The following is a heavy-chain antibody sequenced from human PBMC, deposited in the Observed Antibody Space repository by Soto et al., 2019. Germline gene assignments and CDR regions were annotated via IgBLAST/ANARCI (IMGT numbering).Heavy chain of an antibody. D-gene: IGHD1-26*01. Sequence: GGSLRLSCAASGFPFSSSWMDWVRQAPGKGLEWVANIKGDGSQTSYVDSVKGRFTVSRDNAENALFLQMSSLRVEDTAVYYCSWSLNYWGQGVLVTAPQ. J-gene: IGHJ4*02. CDR2: IKGDGSQT. CDR3: SWSLNY. V-gene: IGHV3-7*01. CDR1: GFPFSSSW.